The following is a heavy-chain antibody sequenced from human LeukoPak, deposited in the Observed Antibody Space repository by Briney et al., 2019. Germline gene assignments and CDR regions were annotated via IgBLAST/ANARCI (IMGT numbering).Heavy chain of an antibody. CDR3: SRDFNGRNDF. D-gene: IGHD1-14*01. J-gene: IGHJ4*02. Sequence: QPGGSLRLSCAASGFTFSSNWMNWVRQGPGKGLVWVSRINPDGSRTDYAESVKGRFTISRDNAKNTLSLEMNSLGDEDTAVYYCSRDFNGRNDFWGQGTLVTVSS. V-gene: IGHV3-74*01. CDR1: GFTFSSNW. CDR2: INPDGSRT.